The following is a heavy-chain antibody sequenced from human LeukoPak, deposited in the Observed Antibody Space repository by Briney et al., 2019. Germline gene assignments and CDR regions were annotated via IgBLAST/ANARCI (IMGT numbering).Heavy chain of an antibody. V-gene: IGHV3-30*02. Sequence: GGSLRLSCVASGFTFSSYGMHWVRQAPGKGLEWVAFIRYDGSNKYYADSVKGRFTISSDNSKNTLYLQMNSLRAEDTAVYYCAKDSDVREATYYFDYWGQGTLVTVSS. CDR2: IRYDGSNK. D-gene: IGHD3-16*01. CDR1: GFTFSSYG. J-gene: IGHJ4*02. CDR3: AKDSDVREATYYFDY.